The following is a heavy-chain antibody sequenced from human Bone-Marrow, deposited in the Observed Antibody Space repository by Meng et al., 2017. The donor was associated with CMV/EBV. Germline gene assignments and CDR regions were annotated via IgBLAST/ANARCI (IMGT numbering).Heavy chain of an antibody. D-gene: IGHD3-3*01. Sequence: SETLSLTCTVSGASISTRYYWGWIRQPPGKGLEWIGSIYHSGSTYNNPSLESRVTISIDTSKNQFSLKLSSVTAADTAVYYCARGSGFDPWGQGTLVTVSS. CDR1: GASISTRYY. V-gene: IGHV4-38-2*02. CDR2: IYHSGST. CDR3: ARGSGFDP. J-gene: IGHJ5*02.